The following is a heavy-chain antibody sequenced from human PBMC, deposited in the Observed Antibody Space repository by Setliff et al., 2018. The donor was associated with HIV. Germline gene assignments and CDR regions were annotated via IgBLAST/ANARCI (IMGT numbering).Heavy chain of an antibody. V-gene: IGHV4-4*09. J-gene: IGHJ4*02. Sequence: SETLSLTCTVSGGSISGYHWNWLRQTPGKGLEWIGYIYTSRGTNYNPSLKSRVTMSVDTSKNQLSLKVASVTAADTALYFCARATESSYDLLTAFWFFDSWGQGTPVTVSS. D-gene: IGHD3-9*01. CDR2: IYTSRGT. CDR3: ARATESSYDLLTAFWFFDS. CDR1: GGSISGYH.